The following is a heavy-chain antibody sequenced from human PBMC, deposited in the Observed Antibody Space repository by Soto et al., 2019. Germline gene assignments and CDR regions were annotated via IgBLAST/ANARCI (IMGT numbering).Heavy chain of an antibody. CDR2: ISQSGST. J-gene: IGHJ6*02. V-gene: IGHV4-34*01. Sequence: PSETLSLTCGFSGGAFSGYHCSWIRQAPGKGLEWIGEISQSGSTNYSPSLKSRVTMSVDTSKKQFSLKLSSVTAADTALYYCATRDSYYGMDFWGQGTTVTVSS. CDR1: GGAFSGYH. CDR3: ATRDSYYGMDF.